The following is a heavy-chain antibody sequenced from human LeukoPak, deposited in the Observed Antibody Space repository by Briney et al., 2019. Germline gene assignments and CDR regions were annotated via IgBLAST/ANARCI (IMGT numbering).Heavy chain of an antibody. CDR3: ARGSPRYELLPPPDY. D-gene: IGHD3-22*01. CDR1: GFTISSYW. V-gene: IGHV3-74*01. Sequence: QAGGSLRLSCTASGFTISSYWMHWVRQGPGEGLVWLSRINGDGGTTSYVDSVKGRFTIYKDNSKNILYLQIKSLRADDTAVYFCARGSPRYELLPPPDYWGQGTQVTVSS. J-gene: IGHJ4*02. CDR2: INGDGGTT.